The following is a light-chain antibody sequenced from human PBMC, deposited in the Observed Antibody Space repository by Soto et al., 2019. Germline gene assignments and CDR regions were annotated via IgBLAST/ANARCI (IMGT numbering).Light chain of an antibody. Sequence: QAVVTQPPSVSGAPGQSVTISCTGSSSNIGAGYDVHWYQQLPVTAPKLLIFGNNNRPSGVPDRFSGSKSGTSASLAITGLQDEDDADVYCQSYDSSLNDYVFGAGTKLTVL. CDR2: GNN. V-gene: IGLV1-40*01. J-gene: IGLJ1*01. CDR1: SSNIGAGYD. CDR3: QSYDSSLNDYV.